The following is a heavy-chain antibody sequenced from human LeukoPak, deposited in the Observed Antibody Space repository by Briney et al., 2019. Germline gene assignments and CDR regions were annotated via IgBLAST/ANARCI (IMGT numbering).Heavy chain of an antibody. V-gene: IGHV4-59*01. Sequence: SETLSLTCTVSGGSISGYYWSWIRQPPGKGLEWIGYIYYSGSTNYNPSLKSRVTISVDTSKNQFSLKLSSVAAADTAVYYCARGSNDYGDYYYYYMDVWGKGTTVTISS. D-gene: IGHD4-17*01. CDR2: IYYSGST. CDR1: GGSISGYY. J-gene: IGHJ6*03. CDR3: ARGSNDYGDYYYYYMDV.